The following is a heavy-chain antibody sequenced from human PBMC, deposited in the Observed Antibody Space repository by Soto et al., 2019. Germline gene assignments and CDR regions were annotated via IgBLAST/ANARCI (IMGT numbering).Heavy chain of an antibody. J-gene: IGHJ4*02. V-gene: IGHV4-59*12. D-gene: IGHD6-13*01. CDR1: GGSISSYY. CDR3: ARGERQQQRAY. Sequence: SETLSLTCTVSGGSISSYYWIWIRQPPGKGLKWIGYFHYSGSTNYNPSLKSRVTISVDTSKNQFSLKLSSVTDADTAVYYCARGERQQQRAYWGQRTPVPVSS. CDR2: FHYSGST.